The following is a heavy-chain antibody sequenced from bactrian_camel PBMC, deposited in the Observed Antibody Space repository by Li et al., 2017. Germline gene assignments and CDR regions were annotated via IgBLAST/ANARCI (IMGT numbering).Heavy chain of an antibody. D-gene: IGHD3*01. CDR2: IDSDGIA. CDR1: GYKFHDYC. J-gene: IGHJ4*01. V-gene: IGHV3S55*01. Sequence: HVQLVESGGGAVEAGESLTLSCVASGYKFHDYCMGWFRQAPGKEREGVAAIDSDGIASYADSVKGRFTISQDNTKNTLYLQMNNLKPEDSAMYYCAAAAQRGRGRTCSDTDDYDFWGRGTQVTVS. CDR3: AAAAQRGRGRTCSDTDDYDF.